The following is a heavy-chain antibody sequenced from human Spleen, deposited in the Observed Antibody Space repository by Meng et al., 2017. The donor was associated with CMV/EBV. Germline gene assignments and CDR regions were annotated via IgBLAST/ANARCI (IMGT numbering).Heavy chain of an antibody. CDR1: GGSISSGDYY. Sequence: QLQLQEPGPGLVKPSQTLSLTCTVSGGSISSGDYYWSWIRQPPGKGLEWIGYIYYSGSTYYNPSLKSRVTISVDTSQNQFSLKLSSVTAADTAVYYCARAAIADTFDYWGQGTLVTVSS. CDR3: ARAAIADTFDY. CDR2: IYYSGST. D-gene: IGHD6-13*01. V-gene: IGHV4-30-4*08. J-gene: IGHJ4*02.